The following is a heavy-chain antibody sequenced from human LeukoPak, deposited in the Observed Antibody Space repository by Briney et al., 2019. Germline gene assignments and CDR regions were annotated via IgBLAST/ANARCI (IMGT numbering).Heavy chain of an antibody. V-gene: IGHV1-69*13. Sequence: ASVKVSCKAPGGTFSSYAISWVRQAPGQGLEWMGGIIPIFGTANYAQKFQGRVTITADESTSTAYMELSSLRSEDTAVYYCCVEMATITSDYWGQGTLVTVSS. CDR2: IIPIFGTA. CDR1: GGTFSSYA. CDR3: CVEMATITSDY. D-gene: IGHD5-24*01. J-gene: IGHJ4*02.